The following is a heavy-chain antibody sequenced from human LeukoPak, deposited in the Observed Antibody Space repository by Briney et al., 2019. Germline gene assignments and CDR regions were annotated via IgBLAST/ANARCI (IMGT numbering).Heavy chain of an antibody. CDR2: LYYIGST. CDR3: ARGDYGSGSRNANWFDP. Sequence: SETLSLTCTVSGGSIRTYYWSWIRHPPGKGLEWMGYLYYIGSTNYNPSLKRRVAISVDTSKNQLSLKLRSVTAADTGVYYCARGDYGSGSRNANWFDPWGQGTLVTVSP. CDR1: GGSIRTYY. D-gene: IGHD3-10*01. V-gene: IGHV4-59*01. J-gene: IGHJ5*02.